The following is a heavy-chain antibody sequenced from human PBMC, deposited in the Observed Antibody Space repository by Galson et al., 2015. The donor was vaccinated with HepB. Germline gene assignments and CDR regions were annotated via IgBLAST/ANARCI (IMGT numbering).Heavy chain of an antibody. CDR3: AREPTETTVTTWYFDY. CDR1: GFTFSSYA. Sequence: SLRLSCAASGFTFSSYAMHWVRQAPGKGLEWVAVISYDGSNKYYADSVKGRFTISRDNSKNTLYLQMNSLRAEDTAVYYCAREPTETTVTTWYFDYWGQGTLVTVSS. V-gene: IGHV3-30*04. CDR2: ISYDGSNK. D-gene: IGHD4-17*01. J-gene: IGHJ4*02.